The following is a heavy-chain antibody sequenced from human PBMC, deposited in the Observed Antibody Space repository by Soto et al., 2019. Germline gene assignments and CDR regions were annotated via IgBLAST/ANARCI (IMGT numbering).Heavy chain of an antibody. V-gene: IGHV3-23*01. Sequence: GGSLRLSCAASGFPFSSTDMSWVRQAPGKGLEWVSTILDTGTTVFYADSVKGRFTVSRDNSNNTLYVQMNNLRADDTAVYYCVKNSGWFNTWGQGALVTVSS. CDR2: ILDTGTTV. CDR3: VKNSGWFNT. J-gene: IGHJ5*02. D-gene: IGHD3-10*01. CDR1: GFPFSSTD.